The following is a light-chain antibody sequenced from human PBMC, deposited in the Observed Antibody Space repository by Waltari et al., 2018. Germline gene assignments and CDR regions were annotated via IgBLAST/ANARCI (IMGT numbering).Light chain of an antibody. V-gene: IGLV2-8*01. CDR2: EVS. CDR1: SSDVGGYNY. CDR3: SSYSGSNKNVV. Sequence: QSALTQPPSASGSPGQSVTISCTGTSSDVGGYNYVSWYQQHPGKAPKLMIYEVSKRPFVVPDRLSGSNSGNTASLTRSVLQAEDDAVYYCSSYSGSNKNVVFGGGTKLTVL. J-gene: IGLJ2*01.